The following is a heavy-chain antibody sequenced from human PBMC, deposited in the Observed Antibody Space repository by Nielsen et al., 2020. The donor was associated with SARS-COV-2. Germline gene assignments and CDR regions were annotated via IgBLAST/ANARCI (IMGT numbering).Heavy chain of an antibody. Sequence: GGSLRLSCAASGFTFSSYGMHWVRQAPGKGLEWVAGISNDGRHKYYADSVKGRLSISRDNPKDTLYVLMDSLRSEDTAVYYCAKDWAEAGDYYMDVWGKGTTVTVSS. CDR1: GFTFSSYG. D-gene: IGHD6-13*01. CDR3: AKDWAEAGDYYMDV. V-gene: IGHV3-30*18. J-gene: IGHJ6*03. CDR2: ISNDGRHK.